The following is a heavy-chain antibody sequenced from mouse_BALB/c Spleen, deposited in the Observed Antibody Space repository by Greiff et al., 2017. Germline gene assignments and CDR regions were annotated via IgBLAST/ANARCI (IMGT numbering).Heavy chain of an antibody. CDR1: GFTFSSYG. CDR3: ARDYGYFDY. V-gene: IGHV5-6-3*01. J-gene: IGHJ2*01. D-gene: IGHD1-1*01. CDR2: INSNGGST. Sequence: EVQLQESGGGLVQPGGSLKLSCAASGFTFSSYGMSWVRQTPDKRLELVATINSNGGSTYYPDSVKGRFTISRDNAKNTLYLQMSSLKSEDTAMYYCARDYGYFDYWGQGTTLTVSS.